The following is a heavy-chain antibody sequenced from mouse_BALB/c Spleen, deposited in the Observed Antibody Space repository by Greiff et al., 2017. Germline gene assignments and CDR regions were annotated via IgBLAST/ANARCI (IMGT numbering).Heavy chain of an antibody. CDR1: GYSITSGYY. CDR3: ARVSTMITTGAMDY. CDR2: ISYDGSN. D-gene: IGHD2-4*01. V-gene: IGHV3-6*02. J-gene: IGHJ4*01. Sequence: ESGPGLVKPSQSLSLTCSVTGYSITSGYYWNWIRQFPGNKLEWMGYISYDGSNNYNPSLKNRISITRDTSKNQFFLKLNSVTTEDTATYYCARVSTMITTGAMDYWGQGTSVTVSS.